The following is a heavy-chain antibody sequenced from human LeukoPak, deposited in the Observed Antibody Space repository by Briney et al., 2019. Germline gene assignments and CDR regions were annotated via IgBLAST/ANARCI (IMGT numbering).Heavy chain of an antibody. J-gene: IGHJ4*02. CDR3: VKGNGFLLGF. V-gene: IGHV3-7*01. Sequence: GGSLRLSCAASGFTFSSEWMNWVRQAPGKELEWVAIIKGDGSEEYYVDSVKGRFTISRDNTRNSLYLQMNRLRVEDTALYYWVKGNGFLLGFWGQGTQVTVSS. CDR1: GFTFSSEW. D-gene: IGHD1-1*01. CDR2: IKGDGSEE.